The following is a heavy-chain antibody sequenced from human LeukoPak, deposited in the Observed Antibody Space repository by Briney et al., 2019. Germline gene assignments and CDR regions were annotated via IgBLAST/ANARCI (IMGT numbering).Heavy chain of an antibody. CDR2: ISYDGSNK. V-gene: IGHV3-30*04. CDR1: GFTFSSYA. D-gene: IGHD5-18*01. Sequence: GGSLRLSCAASGFTFSSYAMHWVRQAPGKGLEWVAVISYDGSNKYYADSVKGRFTISRDNSKNTLYLQMNSLRAEDTAVYYCAKDSTAMVTFDYWGQGTLVTVSS. J-gene: IGHJ4*02. CDR3: AKDSTAMVTFDY.